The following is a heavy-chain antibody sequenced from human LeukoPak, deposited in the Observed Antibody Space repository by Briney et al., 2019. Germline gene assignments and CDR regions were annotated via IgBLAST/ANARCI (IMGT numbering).Heavy chain of an antibody. V-gene: IGHV5-51*01. J-gene: IGHJ5*02. D-gene: IGHD3-10*01. CDR3: ATVGYGSGSYPNNWFDP. CDR1: GYSFTSYW. Sequence: GESLKISCKGSGYSFTSYWIGWVRQMPGKGLEWMGIIYPGDSDTRYSPSFQGQVTISADKSIGTAYLQWSSLKASDTAMYYCATVGYGSGSYPNNWFDPWGQGTLVTVSS. CDR2: IYPGDSDT.